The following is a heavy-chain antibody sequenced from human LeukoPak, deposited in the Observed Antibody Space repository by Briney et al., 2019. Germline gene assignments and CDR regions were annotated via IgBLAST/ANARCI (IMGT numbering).Heavy chain of an antibody. Sequence: GGSMRLSCAAYGFTFSSHGMSWVSQVPGKGLEWVANIKQDGSEKYYVDSVKGRFTISRDNSKNTLYLQMNSLRAEDTAVYYCASQGRMVRGVLDYWGQGTLVTVSS. V-gene: IGHV3-7*01. CDR1: GFTFSSHG. D-gene: IGHD3-10*01. CDR2: IKQDGSEK. CDR3: ASQGRMVRGVLDY. J-gene: IGHJ4*02.